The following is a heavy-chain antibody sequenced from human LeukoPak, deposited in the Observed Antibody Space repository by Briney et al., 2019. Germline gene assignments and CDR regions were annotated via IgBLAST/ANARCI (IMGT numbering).Heavy chain of an antibody. Sequence: GGSLRLSCAASGFTFSSYAMSWVRQAPGKGLEWVSAISGSGGSTYYADSVKGRFTISRDNSKNTLYLQMNSLRAEDTAVYYCAKDPSVNVVVPAARPFDYWGQGTLVTVSS. CDR1: GFTFSSYA. D-gene: IGHD2-2*02. V-gene: IGHV3-23*01. CDR2: ISGSGGST. J-gene: IGHJ4*02. CDR3: AKDPSVNVVVPAARPFDY.